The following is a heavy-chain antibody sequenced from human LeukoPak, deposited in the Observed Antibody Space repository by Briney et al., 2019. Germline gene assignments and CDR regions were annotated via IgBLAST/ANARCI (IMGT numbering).Heavy chain of an antibody. J-gene: IGHJ4*02. CDR2: ISSNGGST. CDR1: GFTFSSYA. D-gene: IGHD1-26*01. V-gene: IGHV3-64D*06. Sequence: PGGSLRLSCSASGFTFSSYAMHWVRQAPGEGLEYVSAISSNGGSTYYADSVKGRFTISRDNSKNTLYLQMSSLRAEDTAVYYCVKDRRRYSNAAATFDYWGQGTLVTVSS. CDR3: VKDRRRYSNAAATFDY.